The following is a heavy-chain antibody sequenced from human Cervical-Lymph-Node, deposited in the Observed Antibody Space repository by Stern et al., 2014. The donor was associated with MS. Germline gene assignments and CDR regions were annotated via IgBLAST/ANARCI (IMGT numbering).Heavy chain of an antibody. CDR2: IKTDGSEK. J-gene: IGHJ5*02. CDR1: GFTFSNYW. D-gene: IGHD1-7*01. Sequence: EVQLVESGGGLVQPGESLRLSCAVSGFTFSNYWMTWVRQAPGKGLEWVASIKTDGSEKSDGASVKGRFTISRDNAKNSLYLQMNSLRAEDTAVYYCARAVRELGTWGQGTLVTVSS. CDR3: ARAVRELGT. V-gene: IGHV3-7*01.